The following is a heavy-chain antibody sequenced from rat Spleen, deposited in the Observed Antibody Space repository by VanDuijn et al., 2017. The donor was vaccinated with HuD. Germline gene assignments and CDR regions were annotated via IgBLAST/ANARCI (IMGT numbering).Heavy chain of an antibody. CDR2: IWNTGGT. CDR3: TRDRLQWFDY. CDR1: GFSLTSYT. D-gene: IGHD1-1*01. V-gene: IGHV2-15*01. Sequence: QVQLKESGPGLVQPSQTLSLTCTVSGFSLTSYTVSWVRQPPGKGLEWMGIIWNTGGTRYNSALKSRLSISRDTSKSQVFLKMNSLQAEDTAIYHCTRDRLQWFDYWGQGVMVTVSS. J-gene: IGHJ2*01.